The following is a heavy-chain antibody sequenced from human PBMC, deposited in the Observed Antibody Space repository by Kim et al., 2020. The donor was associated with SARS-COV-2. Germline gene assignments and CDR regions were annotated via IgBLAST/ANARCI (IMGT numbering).Heavy chain of an antibody. CDR1: GISFSNYG. D-gene: IGHD3-10*01. CDR3: AIDLWFGAPALAH. J-gene: IGHJ4*02. CDR2: ISYDGINK. Sequence: GGSLRLSCAASGISFSNYGMHWVRQAPGKGLEWVAVISYDGINKYYADSVQGRFTISRDNSKDTLFLQMNSLRVEDTALYFCAIDLWFGAPALAHWGQGTALTVSS. V-gene: IGHV3-30*03.